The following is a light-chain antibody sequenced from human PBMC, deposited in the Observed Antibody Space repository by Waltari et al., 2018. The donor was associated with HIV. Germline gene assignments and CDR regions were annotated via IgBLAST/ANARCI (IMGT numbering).Light chain of an antibody. V-gene: IGLV1-47*01. CDR3: TSWDDYLRGPV. J-gene: IGLJ2*01. Sequence: QAVLTQPPSASVTPGQRVTISCSGSSSNIGSNYVYWYQQLPGTAPKVLIYRNNQRPSGVPDRFSGSKSDTSASLAIRGLRSEDEGDYYCTSWDDYLRGPVFGGGTKLTVL. CDR1: SSNIGSNY. CDR2: RNN.